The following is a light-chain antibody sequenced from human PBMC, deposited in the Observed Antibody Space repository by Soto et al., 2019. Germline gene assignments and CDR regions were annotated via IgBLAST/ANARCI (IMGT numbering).Light chain of an antibody. J-gene: IGKJ4*01. Sequence: EIVMTQSPATLSVSPGERVTLSCRASQSVSNNLAWYQQKPGQAPRLLIYGATATATGIPDRFSGSGSGTEFTLTISRLQSEDFAVYYCQQHNDWPLTFGGGTKVEIK. V-gene: IGKV3-15*01. CDR1: QSVSNN. CDR3: QQHNDWPLT. CDR2: GAT.